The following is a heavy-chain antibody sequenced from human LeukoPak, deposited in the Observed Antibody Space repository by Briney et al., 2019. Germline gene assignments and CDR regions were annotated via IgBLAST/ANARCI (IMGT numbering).Heavy chain of an antibody. CDR2: ISGSGGST. J-gene: IGHJ4*02. Sequence: GGSLRLSCAASGFTFSSYAMSWVRQAPGKGLEWVSDISGSGGSTYYADSVKGRFTISRDNSKNTLYLQMNSLRAEDTAVYYCAKGAILLLWFGEPLDYWGQGTLVTVSS. CDR3: AKGAILLLWFGEPLDY. D-gene: IGHD3-10*01. V-gene: IGHV3-23*01. CDR1: GFTFSSYA.